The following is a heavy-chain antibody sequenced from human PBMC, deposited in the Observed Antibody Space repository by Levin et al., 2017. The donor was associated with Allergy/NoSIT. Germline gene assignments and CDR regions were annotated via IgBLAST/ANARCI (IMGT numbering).Heavy chain of an antibody. CDR2: IHYSGST. V-gene: IGHV4-31*03. CDR3: ARGGAAAGKIDW. D-gene: IGHD6-13*01. Sequence: SQTLSLTCTVSGASINSGDSYWSWIRQHPGKGLEWIGYIHYSGSTDYNPSLRSRVSMSVDTSKNLFSLKLTSVTAADTAVYFCARGGAAAGKIDWWGQGALVTVSS. CDR1: GASINSGDSY. J-gene: IGHJ4*02.